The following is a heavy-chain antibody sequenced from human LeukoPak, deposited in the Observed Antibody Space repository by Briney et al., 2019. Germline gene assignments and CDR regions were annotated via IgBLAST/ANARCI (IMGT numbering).Heavy chain of an antibody. D-gene: IGHD1-26*01. J-gene: IGHJ6*03. CDR1: GGSISSSSYY. V-gene: IGHV4-39*01. CDR2: IYYSGST. Sequence: SETLSLTCTVSGGSISSSSYYWGWIRQPPGKGLEWIGSIYYSGSTYYNPSLKSRVTISVGTFKNQFSLKLSSVTAADTAVYYCARASGSYGPYYYYMDVWGKGTTVTVSS. CDR3: ARASGSYGPYYYYMDV.